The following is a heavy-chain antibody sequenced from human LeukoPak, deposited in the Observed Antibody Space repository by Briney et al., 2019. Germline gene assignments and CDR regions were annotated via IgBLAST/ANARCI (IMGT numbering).Heavy chain of an antibody. CDR1: GFTFSSYA. J-gene: IGHJ4*02. D-gene: IGHD1-14*01. CDR2: ISGSGGST. CDR3: ARVEPTKSDDC. Sequence: GGSLRLSCAASGFTFSSYAMSWVRQAPGKGLEWVSAISGSGGSTYYADSVKGRFTISRDNAENSLSLQKNSLRADDTAVYYCARVEPTKSDDCWGQGTLVTVTS. V-gene: IGHV3-23*01.